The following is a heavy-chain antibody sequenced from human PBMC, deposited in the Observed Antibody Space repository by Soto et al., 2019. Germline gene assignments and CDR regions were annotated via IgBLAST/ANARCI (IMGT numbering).Heavy chain of an antibody. V-gene: IGHV1-18*01. CDR1: GYTFTSYG. Sequence: VKVSCKASGYTFTSYGISWVRQAPGQGLEWMGWISSYNGNTNYAQKLQGRVTMTTDTPTSTVYMELRSLRSEDTAVYYCARVSGSSSFWDWGQGTLVTVSS. D-gene: IGHD6-6*01. J-gene: IGHJ4*02. CDR2: ISSYNGNT. CDR3: ARVSGSSSFWD.